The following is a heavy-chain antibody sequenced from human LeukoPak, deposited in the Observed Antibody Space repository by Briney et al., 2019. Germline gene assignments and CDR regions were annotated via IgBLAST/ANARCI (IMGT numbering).Heavy chain of an antibody. CDR1: GYTLTELS. CDR3: ATDLLLWFGEFDY. V-gene: IGHV1-24*01. CDR2: FDPEDGET. D-gene: IGHD3-10*01. J-gene: IGHJ4*02. Sequence: ASVKVSCKVSGYTLTELSMHRVRQAPGKGLEWMGGFDPEDGETIYAQKFQGRVTMTEDTSTDTAYMELSSLRSEDTAVYYCATDLLLWFGEFDYWGQGTLVTVSS.